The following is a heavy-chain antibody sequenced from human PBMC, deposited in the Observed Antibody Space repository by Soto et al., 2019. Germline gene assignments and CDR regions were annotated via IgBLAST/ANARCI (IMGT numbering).Heavy chain of an antibody. Sequence: SETLSLTXAVSGGSISSSNWWSWIRQPPGKGLEWIGEINHSGSTNYNPSLKSRVTISVDTSKNQFSLKLSSVTAADTAVYYCARVRITMARGVPYFDYWGQGTLVTVSS. D-gene: IGHD3-10*01. CDR1: GGSISSSNW. V-gene: IGHV4-4*02. CDR2: INHSGST. J-gene: IGHJ4*02. CDR3: ARVRITMARGVPYFDY.